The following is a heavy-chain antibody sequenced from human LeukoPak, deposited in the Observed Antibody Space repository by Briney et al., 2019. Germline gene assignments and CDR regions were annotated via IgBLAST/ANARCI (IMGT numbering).Heavy chain of an antibody. D-gene: IGHD3-10*01. CDR3: AKGGDYYGSGSSPYYYYMDV. V-gene: IGHV3-23*01. CDR2: ISGSDGST. J-gene: IGHJ6*03. Sequence: GGSLRLSCAASGFIFSNYAMTWVRQAPGKGLEWVSTISGSDGSTYYADSVKGRFTISRDNSKNTLYLQMNSLRAEDTAVYYCAKGGDYYGSGSSPYYYYMDVWGKGTTVTVSS. CDR1: GFIFSNYA.